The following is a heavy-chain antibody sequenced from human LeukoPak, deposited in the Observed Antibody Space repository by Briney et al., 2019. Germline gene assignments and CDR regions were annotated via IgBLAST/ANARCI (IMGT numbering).Heavy chain of an antibody. CDR1: GGSISSYY. J-gene: IGHJ4*02. D-gene: IGHD2-15*01. V-gene: IGHV4-59*01. CDR3: ARAAGYCSGGSCLFDY. Sequence: PSETLSLTCTVSGGSISSYYWSWIRQPPGKGLEWIGYIYYSGSTNYNPSLKSRVTISVDTSKNQFSLKLSSVTAADTAVYYCARAAGYCSGGSCLFDYWGQGTLVTVSS. CDR2: IYYSGST.